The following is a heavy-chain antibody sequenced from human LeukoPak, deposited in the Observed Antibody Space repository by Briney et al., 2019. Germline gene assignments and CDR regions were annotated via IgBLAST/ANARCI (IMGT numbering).Heavy chain of an antibody. CDR3: ARVREDYVFDY. D-gene: IGHD3-16*01. CDR2: INGDGSNT. Sequence: PGGSLRLSCAASGFTFSSYWMHWVRQAPGKGLVWVSRINGDGSNTNYADSMKGRFTISRDNAKNALYLQMNSLRAEDTAVYYCARVREDYVFDYWGQGTLVTVSS. V-gene: IGHV3-74*01. J-gene: IGHJ4*02. CDR1: GFTFSSYW.